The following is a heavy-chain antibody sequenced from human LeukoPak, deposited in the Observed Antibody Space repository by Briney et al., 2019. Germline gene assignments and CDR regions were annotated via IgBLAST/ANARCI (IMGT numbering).Heavy chain of an antibody. D-gene: IGHD3-10*01. V-gene: IGHV3-21*01. J-gene: IGHJ4*02. CDR3: AEGSETFAY. CDR2: IDSTSTYI. CDR1: GFTFSSYS. Sequence: AGGSLRLSCAASGFTFSSYSMNWVRQAPGKGLEWVSSIDSTSTYIYYADSVKGRFTISRDNAKNSLYLQMNSLRAGDTAVYYCAEGSETFAYWGQGTLVTVSS.